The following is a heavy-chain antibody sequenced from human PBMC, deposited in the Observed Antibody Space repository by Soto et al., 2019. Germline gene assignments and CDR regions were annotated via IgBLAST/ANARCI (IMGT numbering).Heavy chain of an antibody. CDR2: INSDGSNT. V-gene: IGHV3-74*01. Sequence: GGSLRLSCAASGFTFSSYWMHWVRQAPGKGLVWVSRINSDGSNTSYADSVKGRFTISRDNAKNSLYLQMNSLRAEDTAVYYCARGIEGVAIAVLDYWGQGTLVTVSS. CDR3: ARGIEGVAIAVLDY. CDR1: GFTFSSYW. D-gene: IGHD6-19*01. J-gene: IGHJ4*02.